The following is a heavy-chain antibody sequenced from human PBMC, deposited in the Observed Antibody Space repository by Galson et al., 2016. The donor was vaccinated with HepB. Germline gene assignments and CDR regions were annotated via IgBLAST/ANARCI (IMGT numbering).Heavy chain of an antibody. V-gene: IGHV4-59*12. Sequence: SETLSLTCTVSGGSISGYLWSWIRQPPGKGLEWIGAIHYSGKNYYKPSLRSRITISVDTSKNQFSLKLTYVTAADTAVYYCAREWACGGDCHPGADFDYWGQGTLVAVSS. D-gene: IGHD2-21*02. J-gene: IGHJ4*02. CDR1: GGSISGYL. CDR3: AREWACGGDCHPGADFDY. CDR2: IHYSGKN.